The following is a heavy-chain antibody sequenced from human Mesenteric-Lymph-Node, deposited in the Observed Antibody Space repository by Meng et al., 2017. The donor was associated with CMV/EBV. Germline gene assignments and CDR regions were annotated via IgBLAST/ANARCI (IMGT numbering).Heavy chain of an antibody. Sequence: GESLKISCAASGFTFSSYSMNWVRQTPGKGLEWVSYISGSSTTIYYADSVKGRFTISRDYAKNSLYLQMNSLRAEDTAVYYLARGPPAARGYFQHWGQGTLVTVSS. V-gene: IGHV3-48*04. CDR1: GFTFSSYS. CDR2: ISGSSTTI. J-gene: IGHJ1*01. CDR3: ARGPPAARGYFQH. D-gene: IGHD2-2*01.